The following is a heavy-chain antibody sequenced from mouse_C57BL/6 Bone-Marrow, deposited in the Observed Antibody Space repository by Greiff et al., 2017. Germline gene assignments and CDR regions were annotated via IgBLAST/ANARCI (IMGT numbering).Heavy chain of an antibody. CDR2: IDPETGGP. J-gene: IGHJ4*01. D-gene: IGHD1-1*01. Sequence: VQLQQSGAELVRPGASVTLSCKASGYTFTDYEMHWVKQTPVHGLEWIGAIDPETGGPAYNQKFKGKAILTADKSSSTAYMELRSLTSEDSAVYYCTRDGITTVVESLYYYAMDYWGQGTSVTVSS. CDR3: TRDGITTVVESLYYYAMDY. V-gene: IGHV1-15*01. CDR1: GYTFTDYE.